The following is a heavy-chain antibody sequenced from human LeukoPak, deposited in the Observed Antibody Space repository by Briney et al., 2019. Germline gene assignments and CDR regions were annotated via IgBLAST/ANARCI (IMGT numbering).Heavy chain of an antibody. V-gene: IGHV4-59*11. CDR1: DASFSSHY. CDR2: ISYTGST. D-gene: IGHD4-17*01. Sequence: PATLSLTCIVSDASFSSHYWTWIRQPPGKGLEWIGYISYTGSTNYNPSLKSRVTISVDTSKNQFSLKLSSVTAADTAVYYCARDPTTVTKGFDIWGQGTMVTVSS. J-gene: IGHJ3*02. CDR3: ARDPTTVTKGFDI.